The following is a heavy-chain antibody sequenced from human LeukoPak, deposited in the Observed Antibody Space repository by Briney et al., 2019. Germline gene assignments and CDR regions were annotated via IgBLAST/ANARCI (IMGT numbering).Heavy chain of an antibody. V-gene: IGHV3-21*01. Sequence: GGSLRLSCAASGFTFSSYSMNWVRQAPGKGLEWVSSISSSSSYIYYADSVKGRFTISRDNAKNSLYLQMNSLRAEDTVVYYCARGLPYSSSPNWFDPWGQGTLVTVSS. CDR1: GFTFSSYS. J-gene: IGHJ5*02. D-gene: IGHD6-13*01. CDR2: ISSSSSYI. CDR3: ARGLPYSSSPNWFDP.